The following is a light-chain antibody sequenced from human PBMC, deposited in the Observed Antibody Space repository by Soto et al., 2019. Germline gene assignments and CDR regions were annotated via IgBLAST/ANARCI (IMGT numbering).Light chain of an antibody. J-gene: IGKJ4*01. CDR3: QQYGSSPPLT. V-gene: IGKV3-15*01. CDR1: QSVSSN. Sequence: EIVMTQAPATPSVSPGERPTLSRRASQSVSSNLAWYQQKPGQAPRLXXYGASTRATGIPARFSGSGSGTEFTLTISSLQSEDFAVYYCQQYGSSPPLTFGGGTKVDNK. CDR2: GAS.